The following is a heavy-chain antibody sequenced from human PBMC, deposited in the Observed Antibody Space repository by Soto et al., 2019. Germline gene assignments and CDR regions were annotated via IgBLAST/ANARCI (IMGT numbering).Heavy chain of an antibody. Sequence: GGSLRLSCAASGFIFSTYSMNWVRQAPGKGLEWVSSISSSGSYIYYADSVKGRFTISRDNAENSLYLQMSSLRAEDTAVYYCARPLTRYCSSTSCLGDFDSWGQGTLVTVFS. V-gene: IGHV3-21*01. D-gene: IGHD2-2*01. CDR3: ARPLTRYCSSTSCLGDFDS. CDR1: GFIFSTYS. J-gene: IGHJ4*02. CDR2: ISSSGSYI.